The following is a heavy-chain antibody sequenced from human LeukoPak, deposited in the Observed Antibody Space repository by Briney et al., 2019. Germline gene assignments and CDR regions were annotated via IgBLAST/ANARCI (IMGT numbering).Heavy chain of an antibody. D-gene: IGHD3-22*01. CDR1: GFTFSDHY. V-gene: IGHV3-72*01. CDR2: TRNKVNSYTT. J-gene: IGHJ4*02. CDR3: ARGAYYYDSSGYNDY. Sequence: PGGSLRLSCAASGFTFSDHYMDWVRQAPGKGLEWVGRTRNKVNSYTTEYAASVKGRFTISRDDSKNSLYLQMNSLKTEDTAVYYCARGAYYYDSSGYNDYWGQGTLVTVSS.